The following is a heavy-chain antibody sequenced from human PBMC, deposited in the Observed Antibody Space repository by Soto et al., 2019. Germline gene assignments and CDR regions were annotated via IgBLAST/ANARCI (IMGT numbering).Heavy chain of an antibody. J-gene: IGHJ4*02. CDR2: ISHDGSDE. CDR1: GFTFSGYG. Sequence: AGGSLRLSCVASGFTFSGYGMHWVRQAPGKGLEWLAVISHDGSDEYYADSVRGRFTISRDNSENTLYLQMNSLRPEDTAVYYCAKEDVWFAKDYWGQGTLVTVSS. V-gene: IGHV3-30*18. D-gene: IGHD3-10*01. CDR3: AKEDVWFAKDY.